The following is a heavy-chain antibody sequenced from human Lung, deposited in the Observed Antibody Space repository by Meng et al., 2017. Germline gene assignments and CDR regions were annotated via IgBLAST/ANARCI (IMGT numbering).Heavy chain of an antibody. CDR2: IYHSGST. Sequence: QVQLTESGPGLVKPSGTLSLTCAVSGGSISSDNWWSWVRQPPGKGLEWIGEIYHSGSTNYNPSLKSRITISVDKPKNQFSLTLSSVTAADTAVYYCTKNDFYCLGYWGQGTLVTVSS. V-gene: IGHV4-4*02. CDR3: TKNDFYCLGY. CDR1: GGSISSDNW. D-gene: IGHD2-21*01. J-gene: IGHJ4*02.